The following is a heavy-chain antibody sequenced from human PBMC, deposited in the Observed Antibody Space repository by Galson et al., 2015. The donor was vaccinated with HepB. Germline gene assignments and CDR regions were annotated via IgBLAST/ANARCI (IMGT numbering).Heavy chain of an antibody. CDR1: GFTFSSYS. J-gene: IGHJ2*01. CDR3: ARAKRPMIVQDWYFDL. Sequence: SLRLSCAASGFTFSSYSMNWVRQAPGKGLEWVSYISSSSSTIYYADSVKGRFTISRDNAKNSLYLQMNSLRAEDTAVYYCARAKRPMIVQDWYFDLWGRGTLVTVSS. V-gene: IGHV3-48*04. D-gene: IGHD3-22*01. CDR2: ISSSSSTI.